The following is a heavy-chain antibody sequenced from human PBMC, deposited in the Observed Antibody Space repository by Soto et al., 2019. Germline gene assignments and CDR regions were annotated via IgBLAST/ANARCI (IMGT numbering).Heavy chain of an antibody. D-gene: IGHD3-22*01. V-gene: IGHV5-10-1*01. CDR1: GYSFTSYW. J-gene: IGHJ6*02. CDR2: IDPSDSYT. Sequence: GESLKISCKGSGYSFTSYWISWVRRMPGKGLEWMGRIDPSDSYTNYSPSFQGHVTISADKSISTAYLQWSSLKASDTAMYYCARSNIGDYYDSSGSLYGMDVWGQGTTVTVSS. CDR3: ARSNIGDYYDSSGSLYGMDV.